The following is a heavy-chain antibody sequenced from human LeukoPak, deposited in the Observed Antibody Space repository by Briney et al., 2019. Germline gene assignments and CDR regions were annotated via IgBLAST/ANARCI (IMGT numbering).Heavy chain of an antibody. J-gene: IGHJ4*02. V-gene: IGHV3-7*01. D-gene: IGHD1-26*01. CDR3: ARGGGTLDN. Sequence: PGGSLRLSCVVSGFSFSNFWMSWVRQAPVKGLEWVDKRKEDGGEKNSEESVKGRFTISRDNAKNSLFLQMDSLTVDDAALYYCARGGGTLDNWSQGIRVTVSS. CDR2: RKEDGGEK. CDR1: GFSFSNFW.